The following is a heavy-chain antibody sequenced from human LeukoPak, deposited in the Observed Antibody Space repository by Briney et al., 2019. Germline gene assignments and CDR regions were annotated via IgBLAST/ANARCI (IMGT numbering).Heavy chain of an antibody. V-gene: IGHV3-11*01. J-gene: IGHJ5*02. CDR1: GFTFSDYY. D-gene: IGHD3-10*01. CDR2: ISSSGSTI. CDR3: ARGTTRGGNWFDP. Sequence: GGSPRLSCAASGFTFSDYYMSWIRPAPGKGLGWVSYISSSGSTIYYADSVKGRFTISRDNAKNSLYLQMNSLRAEDTAVYYCARGTTRGGNWFDPWGQGTLVTVSS.